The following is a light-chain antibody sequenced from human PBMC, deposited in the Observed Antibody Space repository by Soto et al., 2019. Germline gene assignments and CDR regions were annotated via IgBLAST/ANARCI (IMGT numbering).Light chain of an antibody. CDR3: AAWDDSLSGWV. V-gene: IGLV1-47*01. CDR2: RNN. J-gene: IGLJ3*02. CDR1: SSNIGRNY. Sequence: QSVLTQPPSASGPPGQRVTISCSGSSSNIGRNYVYWYQQFPGTAPKLLIYRNNQRPSGVPDRFSGSKSGTSASLAISGLRSEDEADYHCAAWDDSLSGWVFGGGTKLTVL.